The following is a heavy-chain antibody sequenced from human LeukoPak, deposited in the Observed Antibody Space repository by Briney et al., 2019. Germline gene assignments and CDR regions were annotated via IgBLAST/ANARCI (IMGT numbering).Heavy chain of an antibody. Sequence: RTGGSLRLSCAVSGFTFDDYAMHWVRQVPGKGLEWVSGISWNSETIGYADSVKGRFTISRDNAKNSLYLQMNSLRAEDTALYYCATNGGGDSGYGNFDYWGQGTLVTVSS. J-gene: IGHJ4*02. CDR3: ATNGGGDSGYGNFDY. V-gene: IGHV3-9*01. CDR1: GFTFDDYA. CDR2: ISWNSETI. D-gene: IGHD5-12*01.